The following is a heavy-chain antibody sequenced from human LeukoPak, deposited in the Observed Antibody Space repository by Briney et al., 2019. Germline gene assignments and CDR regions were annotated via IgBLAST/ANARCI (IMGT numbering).Heavy chain of an antibody. Sequence: GGSLRLSCTASGFTFCDYAMSWVRQAPGKGLEWVAFIKKNDYGARTEYAASVKGRFTLSRDDSESTAYLQMNSLKTEDTAVYYCTRVVMWFWNFDLWGRGTLVTVSS. V-gene: IGHV3-49*04. CDR2: IKKNDYGART. J-gene: IGHJ2*01. D-gene: IGHD2-21*01. CDR3: TRVVMWFWNFDL. CDR1: GFTFCDYA.